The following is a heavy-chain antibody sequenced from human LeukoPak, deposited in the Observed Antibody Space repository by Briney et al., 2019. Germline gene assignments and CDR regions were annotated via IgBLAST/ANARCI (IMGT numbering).Heavy chain of an antibody. CDR3: ARGHSLAVAGRLQWFDP. J-gene: IGHJ5*02. V-gene: IGHV1-46*01. Sequence: ASVKVSCNASGYSFTSCYMQWVRQAPGQGLEWMGIFNPTSGSATYAQKFQGRVTVTRDTSTSTVHMELSSLRSDDTAVYYCARGHSLAVAGRLQWFDPWGQGTLVTVSS. CDR1: GYSFTSCY. CDR2: FNPTSGSA. D-gene: IGHD6-19*01.